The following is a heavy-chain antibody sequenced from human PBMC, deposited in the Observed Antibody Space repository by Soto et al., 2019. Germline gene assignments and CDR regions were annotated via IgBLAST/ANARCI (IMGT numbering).Heavy chain of an antibody. V-gene: IGHV4-38-2*02. D-gene: IGHD3-9*01. CDR3: ARDLYSDILTGLNWLDP. J-gene: IGHJ5*02. Sequence: SETLSLTCAVSGYSISSGYYWGWLRQPPGKGLEWLGSIYHSGSTYYNPSLKSRVTISVDTSKNHFSLKLSSVTAADTAVYYCARDLYSDILTGLNWLDPRGQGTLATVSS. CDR1: GYSISSGYY. CDR2: IYHSGST.